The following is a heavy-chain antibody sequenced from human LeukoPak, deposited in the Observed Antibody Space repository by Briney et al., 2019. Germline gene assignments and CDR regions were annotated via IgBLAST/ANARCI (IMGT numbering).Heavy chain of an antibody. Sequence: ASVKVSCKASGYTFTGYYMHRVRQAPGQGLEWMGWINPNSGGTNYAQKFQGRVTMTEDTSTDTAYMELSSLRSEDTAVYYCETTQGDTMIVSMGAFDIWGQGTMVTVSS. CDR3: ETTQGDTMIVSMGAFDI. D-gene: IGHD3-22*01. CDR1: GYTFTGYY. CDR2: INPNSGGT. J-gene: IGHJ3*02. V-gene: IGHV1-2*02.